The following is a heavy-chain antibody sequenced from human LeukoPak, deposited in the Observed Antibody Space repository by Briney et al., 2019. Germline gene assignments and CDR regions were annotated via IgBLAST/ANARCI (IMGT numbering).Heavy chain of an antibody. CDR2: INPNNGGT. Sequence: ASVKVSCKASGYTFTGYYMHWVRQAPGQGLEWMGWINPNNGGTNYAQKFQGRVTMTRDTSISTAYMELSRLRSDDTAVYYCARVYRGAMPFDYWGQGTLVTVSS. CDR3: ARVYRGAMPFDY. J-gene: IGHJ4*02. D-gene: IGHD3-10*01. V-gene: IGHV1-2*02. CDR1: GYTFTGYY.